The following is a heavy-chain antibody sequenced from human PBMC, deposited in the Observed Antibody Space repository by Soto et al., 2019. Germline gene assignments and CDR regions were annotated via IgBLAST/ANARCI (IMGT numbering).Heavy chain of an antibody. Sequence: QVQLVESGGGVVQPGRSLRLSCAASGFTFSSYAMHWVRQAPGKGLEWVAVISYDGSNKYYADSVKGRFTISRDNSKNTLYRQMNSLRAEETAVYYCARETDGMDVWGQGTTVTVSS. CDR3: ARETDGMDV. CDR1: GFTFSSYA. CDR2: ISYDGSNK. V-gene: IGHV3-30-3*01. J-gene: IGHJ6*02.